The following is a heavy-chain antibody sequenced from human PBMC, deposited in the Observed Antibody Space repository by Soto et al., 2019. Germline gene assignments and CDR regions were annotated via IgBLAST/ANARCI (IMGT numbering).Heavy chain of an antibody. CDR1: GFTVNYNY. V-gene: IGHV3-66*01. J-gene: IGHJ4*02. CDR3: ARAKPPSYSSGWYGFDY. CDR2: IYTDGTT. Sequence: PGGSLRLSCAASGFTVNYNYMTWVRQAPGKGLEWVSVIYTDGTTYYADSVRGRFTISRDNSKNTLDLQINSLRAEDTAIYYCARAKPPSYSSGWYGFDYWGRGTLVTVSS. D-gene: IGHD6-19*01.